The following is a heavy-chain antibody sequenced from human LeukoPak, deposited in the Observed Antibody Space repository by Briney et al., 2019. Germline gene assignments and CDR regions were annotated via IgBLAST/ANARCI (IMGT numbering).Heavy chain of an antibody. CDR1: GGSISSSSYY. CDR3: ARLSPGEAVDY. J-gene: IGHJ4*02. D-gene: IGHD4-17*01. Sequence: PSETLSLTCTVSGGSISSSSYYWGWIRQPPGKGLEWFGSIYYSGSTYYNPSLKSRVTISVDTSKNQFSPKLSSGTAADTAVYYCARLSPGEAVDYWGQGTLVTVSS. CDR2: IYYSGST. V-gene: IGHV4-39*01.